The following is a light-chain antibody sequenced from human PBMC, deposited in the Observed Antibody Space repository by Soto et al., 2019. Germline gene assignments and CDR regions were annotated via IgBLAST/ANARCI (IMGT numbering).Light chain of an antibody. Sequence: QSALTQPASVSGSPGQSITISCSGSSSDVGAHNFVSWYQHHPGKAPKLMIYEVSNRPSGVSNRFSGSKSGNTASLTISGLQAEDEAEYYCNSYTSSNTYVFGRGTQLTVL. J-gene: IGLJ1*01. CDR2: EVS. CDR1: SSDVGAHNF. CDR3: NSYTSSNTYV. V-gene: IGLV2-14*01.